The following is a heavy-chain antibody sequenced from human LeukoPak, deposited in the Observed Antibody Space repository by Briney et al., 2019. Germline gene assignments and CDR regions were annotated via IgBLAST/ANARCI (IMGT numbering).Heavy chain of an antibody. J-gene: IGHJ3*02. V-gene: IGHV5-51*01. CDR3: ARPSSSWSRDAFDI. Sequence: GXXLKISCKGSGYSFTSYWIGWVRQMPGKGLEWMGITYPGDSDTRYSPSFQGQVTISADKSISTAYLQWSSLKASDTAMYYCARPSSSWSRDAFDIWGQGTMVTVSS. CDR2: TYPGDSDT. D-gene: IGHD6-13*01. CDR1: GYSFTSYW.